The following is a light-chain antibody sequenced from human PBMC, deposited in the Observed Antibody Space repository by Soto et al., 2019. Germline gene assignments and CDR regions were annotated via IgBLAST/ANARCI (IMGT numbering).Light chain of an antibody. CDR2: AAS. CDR1: QSISSY. J-gene: IGKJ2*01. CDR3: QQSYRLMYT. V-gene: IGKV1-39*01. Sequence: DIQMTQSPSSLSASVGDRVTITCRASQSISSYLNWYQQKPGKAPKLLIYAASSLQSGVPSRFSGSGSGTDFTLTISSLQPEDFATYYCQQSYRLMYTFGQGTKVDI.